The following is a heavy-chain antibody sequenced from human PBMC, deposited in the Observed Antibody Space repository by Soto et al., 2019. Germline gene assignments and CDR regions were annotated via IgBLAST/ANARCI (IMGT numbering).Heavy chain of an antibody. Sequence: SETMSLTCTVSGGSISSDGYYWSCNRQHPGKGLEWIGYIYYSGSTYYNPSLKSRVTISVDTSKNQFSLKLSSVTAADTAVYYCARYLSTTLTSTFDYWGQGTLVTVSS. J-gene: IGHJ4*02. D-gene: IGHD4-17*01. CDR2: IYYSGST. CDR1: GGSISSDGYY. V-gene: IGHV4-31*03. CDR3: ARYLSTTLTSTFDY.